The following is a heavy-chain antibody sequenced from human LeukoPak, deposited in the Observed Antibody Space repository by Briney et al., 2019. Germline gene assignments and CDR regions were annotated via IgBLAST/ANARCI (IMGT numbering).Heavy chain of an antibody. CDR1: GYTFTGYY. V-gene: IGHV1-2*02. D-gene: IGHD2-15*01. CDR3: ARDYCSGGSCYSEFFRFDP. J-gene: IGHJ5*02. Sequence: ASVKVSCKASGYTFTGYYMHWVRQAPGQGLEWMGWINPNSGGTNYAQKFQGRVTMTRDTSISTAYMELNRLRSDDTAVYYCARDYCSGGSCYSEFFRFDPWGQGTLVTVSS. CDR2: INPNSGGT.